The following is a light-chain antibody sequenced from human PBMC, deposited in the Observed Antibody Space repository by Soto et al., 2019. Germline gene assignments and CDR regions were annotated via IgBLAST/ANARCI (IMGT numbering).Light chain of an antibody. V-gene: IGKV3-20*01. CDR3: QQFSSYPLT. CDR1: QTVRNNY. J-gene: IGKJ4*01. CDR2: DAS. Sequence: EFVLAQSPGTLSLSPGERATLSCRASQTVRNNYLAWYQQKPGQAPRLLIYDASSRATGIPDRFSGGGSGTDFTHTISRLEPEDFAVYYCQQFSSYPLTFGGGTKVDI.